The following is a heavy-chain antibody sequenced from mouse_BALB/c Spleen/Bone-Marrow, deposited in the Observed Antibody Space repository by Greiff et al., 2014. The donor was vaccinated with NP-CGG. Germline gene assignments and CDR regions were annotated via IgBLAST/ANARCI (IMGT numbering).Heavy chain of an antibody. J-gene: IGHJ4*01. CDR1: GYTFTSYW. CDR2: IYPSDSYT. D-gene: IGHD4-1*01. V-gene: IGHV1-69*02. Sequence: QVQLQQSGAELVRPGASVKLSCKASGYTFTSYWINWVKQRPGQGLEWIGNIYPSDSYTNYNQKFEDKATLTVGKSSSTAYMQLSSPTSEDSAVYYCTRRLTVSYAMDYWGQGTAVTVSS. CDR3: TRRLTVSYAMDY.